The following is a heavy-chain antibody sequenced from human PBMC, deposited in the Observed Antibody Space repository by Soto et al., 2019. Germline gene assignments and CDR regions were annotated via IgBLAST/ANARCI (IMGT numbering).Heavy chain of an antibody. D-gene: IGHD5-12*01. Sequence: EVQLVESGGGLVQPGGSLRLSCAASGFTFSSYWIHWVRQAPGKGPVWVSRINNDGSSAEYADSVKGRFTISRDNAKNTLYLGMNSRRGEGAGGCYCARDRGYGTPFDYWGQGTLVTVSS. J-gene: IGHJ4*02. CDR3: ARDRGYGTPFDY. CDR2: INNDGSSA. V-gene: IGHV3-74*03. CDR1: GFTFSSYW.